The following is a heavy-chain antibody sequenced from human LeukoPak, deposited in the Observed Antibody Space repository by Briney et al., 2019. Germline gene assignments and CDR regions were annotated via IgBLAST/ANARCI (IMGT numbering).Heavy chain of an antibody. CDR2: IYTSGST. V-gene: IGHV4-61*02. Sequence: SQTLSLTCTVSGGSISSGSYYWSCIRQPAGKGLECIGRIYTSGSTNYNPSLKSRVTISVDTSKNQFSLKLSSVTAADTAVYYCARASQAASGYFDYWGQGTLVTVSS. CDR3: ARASQAASGYFDY. CDR1: GGSISSGSYY. J-gene: IGHJ4*02. D-gene: IGHD3-10*01.